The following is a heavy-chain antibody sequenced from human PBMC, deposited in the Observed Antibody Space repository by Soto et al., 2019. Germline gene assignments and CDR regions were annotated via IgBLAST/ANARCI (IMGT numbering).Heavy chain of an antibody. CDR2: INSDGSST. CDR1: GFTFSSYW. V-gene: IGHV3-74*01. Sequence: VGSLRLSCAASGFTFSSYWMHWVRQAPGKGLVWVSRINSDGSSTSYADSVKGRFTISRDNAKNTLYLQMNSLRAEDTAVYYCARLGSSWLGFDPWGQGTLVTVSS. CDR3: ARLGSSWLGFDP. D-gene: IGHD6-13*01. J-gene: IGHJ5*02.